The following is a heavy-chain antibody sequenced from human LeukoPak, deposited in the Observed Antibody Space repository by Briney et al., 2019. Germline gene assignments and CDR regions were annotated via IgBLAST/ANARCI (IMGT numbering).Heavy chain of an antibody. CDR2: ISYDGSNK. CDR3: ARVRWLQLGHFDY. Sequence: GSLRLSCAASGFTFSSYGMHWVRQAPGKGLEWVAVISYDGSNKYYADSVKGRFTVSRDNSKNTLYLQMNSLRAEDTAVYYCARVRWLQLGHFDYWGQGSLVTVSS. J-gene: IGHJ4*02. V-gene: IGHV3-30*03. D-gene: IGHD5-24*01. CDR1: GFTFSSYG.